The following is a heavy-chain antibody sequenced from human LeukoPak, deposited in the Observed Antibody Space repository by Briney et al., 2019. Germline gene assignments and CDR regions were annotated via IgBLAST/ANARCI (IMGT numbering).Heavy chain of an antibody. J-gene: IGHJ3*02. D-gene: IGHD3-10*01. CDR3: ARDGETGVWFGELSAFDI. CDR1: GFTFSS. Sequence: PGGSLRLSCAASGFTFSSMNWVRQAPGKGLEWVSSISSSSSYIYYADSVKGRFTISRDNAKNSLYLQMNSLRAEDTAVYYCARDGETGVWFGELSAFDIWGQGTMVTVSS. CDR2: ISSSSSYI. V-gene: IGHV3-21*01.